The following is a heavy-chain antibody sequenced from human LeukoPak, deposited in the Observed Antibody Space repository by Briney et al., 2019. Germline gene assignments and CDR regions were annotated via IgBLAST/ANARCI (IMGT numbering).Heavy chain of an antibody. D-gene: IGHD6-19*01. V-gene: IGHV1-2*02. CDR1: GYTFTGYY. Sequence: ASMKVSCKASGYTFTGYYMHWVRQAPGQGLEWMGWINPNSGGTNYAQKFQGRVTMTRDTSISTAYMELSRLRSDDTALYHCVRETVIAVADHSDYYYYYMDVWGKGTTVTISS. CDR3: VRETVIAVADHSDYYYYYMDV. J-gene: IGHJ6*03. CDR2: INPNSGGT.